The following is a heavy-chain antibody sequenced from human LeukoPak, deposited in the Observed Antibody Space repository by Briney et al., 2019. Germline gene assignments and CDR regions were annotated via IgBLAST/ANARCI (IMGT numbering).Heavy chain of an antibody. CDR3: ARAAAAAFH. V-gene: IGHV3-64*01. J-gene: IGHJ1*01. CDR1: GFTFSSYA. D-gene: IGHD6-25*01. CDR2: ISSNGGST. Sequence: PGGYLRLSCAASGFTFSSYAMHWVRQAPGKGLEYLSAISSNGGSTYYANSVKGRFTISRDNSKNTLYHQRGSLRATARAVYYCARAAAAAFHGGKGRLVT.